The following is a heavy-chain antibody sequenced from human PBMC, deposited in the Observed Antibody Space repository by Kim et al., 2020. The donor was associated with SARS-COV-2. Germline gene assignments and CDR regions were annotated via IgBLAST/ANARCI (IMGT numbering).Heavy chain of an antibody. D-gene: IGHD3-22*01. CDR3: ARDTPDYYDSSNNWFDP. CDR1: GFTFSSYW. Sequence: GGSLRLSCAASGFTFSSYWMHWVRQAPGKGLVWVSRINSDGSSTSYADSVKGRFTISRDNAKNTLYLQMNSLRAEDTAVYYCARDTPDYYDSSNNWFDPWGQGTLVTVSS. V-gene: IGHV3-74*01. J-gene: IGHJ5*02. CDR2: INSDGSST.